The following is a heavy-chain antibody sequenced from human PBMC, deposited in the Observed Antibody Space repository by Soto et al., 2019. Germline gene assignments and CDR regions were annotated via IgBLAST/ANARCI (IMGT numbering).Heavy chain of an antibody. Sequence: PGGSLRLSCAASGFTFSSYGMHWVRQAPGKGLDWVAVISYDGSNKYYADSVKGRFTISRDNSKNTLYLQMNSLRAEDTAVYYCAKDNPLIAVAASYGMDVWGQGTTVTVSS. J-gene: IGHJ6*02. V-gene: IGHV3-30*18. CDR3: AKDNPLIAVAASYGMDV. D-gene: IGHD6-19*01. CDR2: ISYDGSNK. CDR1: GFTFSSYG.